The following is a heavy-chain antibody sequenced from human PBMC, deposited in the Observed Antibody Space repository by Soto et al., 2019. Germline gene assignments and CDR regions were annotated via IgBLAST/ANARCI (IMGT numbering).Heavy chain of an antibody. CDR1: GFTFSSYA. D-gene: IGHD4-17*01. Sequence: GGSLRLSCAASGFTFSSYAMSWVRQAPGKGLEWVSAISGSGGSTYYADPVKGRFTISRDNSKNTLYLQMNSLRAEDTAVYYCAKAHPTTVTTDYYYYGMDVWGQGTTVTVSS. V-gene: IGHV3-23*01. CDR2: ISGSGGST. J-gene: IGHJ6*02. CDR3: AKAHPTTVTTDYYYYGMDV.